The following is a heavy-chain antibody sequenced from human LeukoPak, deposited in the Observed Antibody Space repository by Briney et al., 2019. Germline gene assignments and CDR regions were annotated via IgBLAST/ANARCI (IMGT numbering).Heavy chain of an antibody. D-gene: IGHD2-15*01. Sequence: SQTLSLTCTVSGGSISSGSYFWSWIRQPAGKGLEWIGRIHTSGTTNYKPSLKSRVTISIDRSKNQFSLKLSSVTATDTAMYYRTRGGGYDAFDIWGQGTMVTVSS. CDR2: IHTSGTT. CDR3: TRGGGYDAFDI. J-gene: IGHJ3*02. CDR1: GGSISSGSYF. V-gene: IGHV4-61*02.